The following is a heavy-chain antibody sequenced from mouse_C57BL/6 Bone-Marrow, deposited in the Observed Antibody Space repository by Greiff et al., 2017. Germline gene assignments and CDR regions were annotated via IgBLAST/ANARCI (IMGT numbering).Heavy chain of an antibody. CDR3: ARTYYYAMDY. CDR2: INPYNGDT. CDR1: GYSFTGYF. V-gene: IGHV1-20*01. J-gene: IGHJ4*01. Sequence: VQLKESGPELVKPGDSVKISCKASGYSFTGYFMNWVLQSHGKSLEWIGRINPYNGDTFYNQKFKGKATLTVDKSSSTAHMELRSLTSEDSAVYYCARTYYYAMDYWGQGTSVTVSS.